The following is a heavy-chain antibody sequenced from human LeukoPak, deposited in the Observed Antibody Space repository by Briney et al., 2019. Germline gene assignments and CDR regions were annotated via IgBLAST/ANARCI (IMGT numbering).Heavy chain of an antibody. CDR1: GGSFSGYY. CDR2: INHSGST. D-gene: IGHD3-10*01. CDR3: ARRYPLYYYGSGSYPFDY. Sequence: PSETLSLTCAVYGGSFSGYYWSWIRQPPGKGLEWIGEINHSGSTNYNPSLKSRVTISVDTSKNQFSLKLSSVTAADTAVYYCARRYPLYYYGSGSYPFDYWGQGTLVTVSS. J-gene: IGHJ4*02. V-gene: IGHV4-34*01.